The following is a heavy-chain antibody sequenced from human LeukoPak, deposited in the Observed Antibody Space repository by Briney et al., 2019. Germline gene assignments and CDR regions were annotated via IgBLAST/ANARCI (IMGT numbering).Heavy chain of an antibody. CDR2: IRYDGSNK. D-gene: IGHD6-13*01. CDR3: ARAPTYSSSYYYYGMDV. Sequence: PGGSLRLSCAASGFTFSSYGMHWVRQAPGKGLEWVAFIRYDGSNKYYADSVKGRFTLSRDNSKNTLCLQMNSLRAEDTAVYYCARAPTYSSSYYYYGMDVWGQGTTVTVSS. J-gene: IGHJ6*02. V-gene: IGHV3-30*02. CDR1: GFTFSSYG.